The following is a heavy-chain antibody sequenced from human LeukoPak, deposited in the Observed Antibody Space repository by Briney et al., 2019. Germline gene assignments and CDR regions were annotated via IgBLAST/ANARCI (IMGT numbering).Heavy chain of an antibody. J-gene: IGHJ4*02. CDR2: INPNTGGT. V-gene: IGHV1-2*02. D-gene: IGHD5-18*01. CDR1: GYTFADYY. Sequence: ASVKVSCKASGYTFADYYIHWVRQAPGQGLEWMGLINPNTGGTNYAQKFQGRVTMTRDTSISTAYMELSRLRSDDTAVYYCARDLLWDTASFDYWGQGTLVTVSS. CDR3: ARDLLWDTASFDY.